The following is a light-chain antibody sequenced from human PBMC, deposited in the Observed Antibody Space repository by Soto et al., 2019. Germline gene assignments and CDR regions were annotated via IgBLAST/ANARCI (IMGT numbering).Light chain of an antibody. CDR3: QHYNSYSEA. Sequence: DIQLTLSPATLSGSVAALLTITCRASQTISSWLAWYQQKPGKAPKLLIYKASTLKSGVPSRFSGSGSGTEFTLTISSLQPDDFATYYCQHYNSYSEAFGQGTKV. CDR1: QTISSW. CDR2: KAS. J-gene: IGKJ1*01. V-gene: IGKV1-5*03.